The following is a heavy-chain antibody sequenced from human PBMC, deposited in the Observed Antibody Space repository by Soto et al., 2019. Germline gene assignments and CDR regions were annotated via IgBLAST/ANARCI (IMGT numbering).Heavy chain of an antibody. D-gene: IGHD2-2*01. V-gene: IGHV4-4*02. Sequence: QVQLQESGPGLVKPSGTLSLTCAVSSGSISSTNWWSWVRQPPGKGLECIGEIYHSGSVNYNTSLKSRVTMSVDKSKNQFSLKLSSVTAADTAVYYCARDCSSSSCYGRAFDVWGQGTMVTVSS. J-gene: IGHJ3*01. CDR2: IYHSGSV. CDR1: SGSISSTNW. CDR3: ARDCSSSSCYGRAFDV.